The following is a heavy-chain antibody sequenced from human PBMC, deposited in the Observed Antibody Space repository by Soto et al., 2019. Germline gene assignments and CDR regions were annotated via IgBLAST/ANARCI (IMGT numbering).Heavy chain of an antibody. J-gene: IGHJ6*02. Sequence: PGGSLRLSCAASGFTFSSYAMSWVRQAPGKGLEWVAVIWYDGSNKYYADSVKGRFTISRDNSKNTLYLQMNSLRAEDTAVYYCARDPLKGQFYCSGGSCYLDYYYYGMDVWGQGTTVTVSS. CDR3: ARDPLKGQFYCSGGSCYLDYYYYGMDV. CDR2: IWYDGSNK. D-gene: IGHD2-15*01. CDR1: GFTFSSYA. V-gene: IGHV3-33*08.